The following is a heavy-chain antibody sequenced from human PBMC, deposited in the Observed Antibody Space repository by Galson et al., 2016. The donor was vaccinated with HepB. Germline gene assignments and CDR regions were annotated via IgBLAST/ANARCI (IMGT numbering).Heavy chain of an antibody. CDR2: TYYRFKWYN. CDR3: ARVSSLGDNYFDS. J-gene: IGHJ5*01. CDR1: GDSLSSDSAT. D-gene: IGHD1-26*01. V-gene: IGHV6-1*01. Sequence: CAISGDSLSSDSATWNWIRQSRSRGLEWLGRTYYRFKWYNENAVSVESRIKINADTSKNQFSLHLNSVTPEDTAVYYCARVSSLGDNYFDSWGQGTLVTVSS.